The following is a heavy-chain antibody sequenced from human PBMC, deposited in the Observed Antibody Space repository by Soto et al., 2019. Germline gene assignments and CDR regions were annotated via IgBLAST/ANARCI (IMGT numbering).Heavy chain of an antibody. J-gene: IGHJ4*02. Sequence: QAQLQDSGPGLVQPSQTLSLTCSVSGDPVSSGSYYWTLVRQHPVKGLEWIGYLYHTGSTYYNPSLQIPLSMSIGTSKNQLSLHCHSVTAADRAVYFCVANLGTTLYFDCWGQGSLIAVSS. D-gene: IGHD5-12*01. CDR2: LYHTGST. V-gene: IGHV4-31*01. CDR3: VANLGTTLYFDC. CDR1: GDPVSSGSYY.